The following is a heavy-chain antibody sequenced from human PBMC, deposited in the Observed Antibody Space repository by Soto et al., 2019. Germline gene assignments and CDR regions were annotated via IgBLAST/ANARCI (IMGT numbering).Heavy chain of an antibody. CDR1: GYIFNRHS. CDR2: ISAYNGNT. Sequence: ASVKVSCKASGYIFNRHSISWVRQAPGQGLEWMGWISAYNGNTKYAQKLQGRVTMTTDTSTSTAYMELRSLRSDDTAVYYCARGVGSGSYYNQYNWFDPWGQGTLVTVSS. V-gene: IGHV1-18*01. D-gene: IGHD3-10*01. J-gene: IGHJ5*02. CDR3: ARGVGSGSYYNQYNWFDP.